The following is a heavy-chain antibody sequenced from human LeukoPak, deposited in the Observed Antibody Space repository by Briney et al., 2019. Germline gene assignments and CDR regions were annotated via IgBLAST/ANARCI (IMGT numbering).Heavy chain of an antibody. CDR3: ARRRGDFWSNFYAFDS. CDR1: GGSINNYY. V-gene: IGHV4-59*08. CDR2: IYYSGST. Sequence: SSETLSLTCTVSGGSINNYYWSWIRHPPGKGLEWIGYIYYSGSTNYNPSLKSRVTISLDTSKNQFSLKLSSVTAADTAVYYCARRRGDFWSNFYAFDSWGQGTLVTVTS. D-gene: IGHD3-3*01. J-gene: IGHJ4*02.